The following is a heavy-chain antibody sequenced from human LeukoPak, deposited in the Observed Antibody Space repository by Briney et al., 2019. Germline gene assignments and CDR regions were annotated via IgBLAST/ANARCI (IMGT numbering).Heavy chain of an antibody. CDR2: IKQDGSEK. J-gene: IGHJ6*03. Sequence: GGSLRLSCAASGFTFSSYWMSWVRPAPGKGLEWVANIKQDGSEKYYVDSVKGRFTISRDNAKNSLYLQMNSLRAEETAVYYCARASYYDFWSGYYQDYYYYMDVWGKGTTVTVSS. CDR1: GFTFSSYW. D-gene: IGHD3-3*01. V-gene: IGHV3-7*01. CDR3: ARASYYDFWSGYYQDYYYYMDV.